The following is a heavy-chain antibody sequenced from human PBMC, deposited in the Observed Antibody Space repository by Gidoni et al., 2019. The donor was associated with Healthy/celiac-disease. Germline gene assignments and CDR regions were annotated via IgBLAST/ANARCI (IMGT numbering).Heavy chain of an antibody. CDR1: GFTFSSYG. CDR2: IWYDGSNK. Sequence: QVQLVESGGGVVQPGRSLRLSCAASGFTFSSYGMHWVRQARGKGLEWVAVIWYDGSNKYYADSVKGRFTISRDNSKNTLYLQMNSLRAEDTAVYYCARDHSIVVVPAARDAFDIWGQGTMVTVSS. J-gene: IGHJ3*02. D-gene: IGHD2-2*01. V-gene: IGHV3-33*01. CDR3: ARDHSIVVVPAARDAFDI.